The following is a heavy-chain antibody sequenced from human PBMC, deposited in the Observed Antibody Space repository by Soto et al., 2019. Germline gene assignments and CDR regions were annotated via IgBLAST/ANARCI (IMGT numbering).Heavy chain of an antibody. V-gene: IGHV3-74*01. Sequence: GGSLRLSCAASRFTFSSYWMHWVRQAPGKGLVWVSRINSDGSSTSYADSVKGRFTISRDNDKNSLYLQMNSLRAEDTAVYYCARDQLYYNDISGRPLNAFDVWGQGTMVTVSS. CDR2: INSDGSST. J-gene: IGHJ3*01. D-gene: IGHD3-22*01. CDR1: RFTFSSYW. CDR3: ARDQLYYNDISGRPLNAFDV.